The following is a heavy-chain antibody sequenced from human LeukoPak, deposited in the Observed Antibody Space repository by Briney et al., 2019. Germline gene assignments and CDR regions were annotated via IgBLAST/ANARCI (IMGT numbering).Heavy chain of an antibody. CDR3: ASAYSGSYYYYYYYMDV. V-gene: IGHV3-7*01. CDR1: GFTFSSYW. CDR2: IKQDGSEK. J-gene: IGHJ6*03. Sequence: PGGSLSLSCAASGFTFSSYWMSWVRQAPGKGLEWVANIKQDGSEKYYVDSVKGRFTISRDNAKNSLYLQMNSLRAEDTAVYYCASAYSGSYYYYYYYMDVWGKGTTVTVSS. D-gene: IGHD1-26*01.